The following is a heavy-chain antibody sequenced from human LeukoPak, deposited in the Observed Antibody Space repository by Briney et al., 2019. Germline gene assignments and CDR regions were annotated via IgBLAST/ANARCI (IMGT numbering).Heavy chain of an antibody. CDR2: IYHSGTT. V-gene: IGHV4-38-2*01. CDR1: GYSISSNYY. J-gene: IGHJ4*02. Sequence: SETLSLTCAVSGYSISSNYYWGWIRQSPGKGLEWIGTIYHSGTTYYNPSLKGRLTISVDTSKNQFSLKLSSVTAADTAVYYCAATPRSAFDYWGRGTLVTVSS. CDR3: AATPRSAFDY.